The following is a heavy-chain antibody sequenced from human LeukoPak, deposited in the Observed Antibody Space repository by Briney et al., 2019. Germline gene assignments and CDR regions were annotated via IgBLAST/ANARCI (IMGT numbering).Heavy chain of an antibody. CDR2: INHSGST. Sequence: LETLSLTCAVYGGSFSGYYWSWIRQPPGKGLEWIGEINHSGSTNYNPSLKSRVTISVDTSKNQFSLKLSSVTAADTAVYYCARRHSSGWRSSYWYFDLWGRGTLVTVSS. V-gene: IGHV4-34*01. CDR1: GGSFSGYY. J-gene: IGHJ2*01. D-gene: IGHD6-19*01. CDR3: ARRHSSGWRSSYWYFDL.